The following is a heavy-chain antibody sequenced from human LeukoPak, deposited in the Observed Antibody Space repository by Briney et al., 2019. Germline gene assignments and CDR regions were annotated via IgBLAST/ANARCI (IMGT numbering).Heavy chain of an antibody. J-gene: IGHJ4*02. D-gene: IGHD4-17*01. CDR3: AKYGDYLDS. Sequence: GGSLRLSCGASGFTFNRSWMSWVRQAPGKGLEWLASIKEDGGEKYYVDSLKGRITISRDNAKTSLYLQMNSLRVEDTTVYYCAKYGDYLDSWGQGTVVTVSS. V-gene: IGHV3-7*01. CDR2: IKEDGGEK. CDR1: GFTFNRSW.